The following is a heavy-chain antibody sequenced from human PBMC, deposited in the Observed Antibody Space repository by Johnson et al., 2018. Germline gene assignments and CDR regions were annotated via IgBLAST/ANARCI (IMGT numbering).Heavy chain of an antibody. J-gene: IGHJ4*02. CDR1: GFAFDAYT. Sequence: VQLVESGGVVVQPGGSLRLSCAASGFAFDAYTMHWVRQVPGKGLEWVSLIRGDGGSSYYADSVRGRFTISRDNNKNSLYLEMNSLRTEETALYYCAKTMDGGSTWFGGYVDSWGQGTLVTVSS. CDR2: IRGDGGSS. V-gene: IGHV3-43*01. CDR3: AKTMDGGSTWFGGYVDS. D-gene: IGHD3-16*01.